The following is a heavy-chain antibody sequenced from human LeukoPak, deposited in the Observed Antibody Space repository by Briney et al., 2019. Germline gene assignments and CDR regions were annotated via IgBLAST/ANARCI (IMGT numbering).Heavy chain of an antibody. J-gene: IGHJ5*02. Sequence: SETLSLTCAVYGGSFSGYYWSWIRQPPGKGLEWIGEINHSGSTNYNPSLKSRVTMSVDTSKNQFSLKLSSVTAADTAVYYCARSTTVVNWFDPWGQGTLVTVSS. CDR1: GGSFSGYY. CDR2: INHSGST. V-gene: IGHV4-34*01. CDR3: ARSTTVVNWFDP. D-gene: IGHD4-11*01.